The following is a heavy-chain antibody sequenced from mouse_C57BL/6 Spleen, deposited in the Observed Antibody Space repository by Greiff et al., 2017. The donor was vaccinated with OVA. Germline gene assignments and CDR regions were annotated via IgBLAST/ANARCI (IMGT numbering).Heavy chain of an antibody. Sequence: QVQLKQPGAELVMPGASVKLSCKASGYTFTSYWMHWVKQRPGQGLEWIGEIDPSDSYTNYNQKFKGKSTLTVDKSSSTAYMQLSSLTSEDSAVYYCARERELITTVVVPFDYWGQGTTLTVSS. CDR2: IDPSDSYT. D-gene: IGHD1-1*01. V-gene: IGHV1-69*01. CDR3: ARERELITTVVVPFDY. J-gene: IGHJ2*01. CDR1: GYTFTSYW.